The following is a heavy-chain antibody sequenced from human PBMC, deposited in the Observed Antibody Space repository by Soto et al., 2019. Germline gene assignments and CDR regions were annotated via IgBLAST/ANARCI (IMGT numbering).Heavy chain of an antibody. CDR3: AREYYDSSGYYYRDY. CDR1: GYTFTSYG. J-gene: IGHJ4*02. D-gene: IGHD3-22*01. Sequence: GASVKVSCKASGYTFTSYGISWLRQAPGQGLEWMGWISAYNGNTNYAQKLQGRVTMTTDTSTSTAYMELRSLRSDDTAVYYCAREYYDSSGYYYRDYWGQGTLVTVSS. V-gene: IGHV1-18*01. CDR2: ISAYNGNT.